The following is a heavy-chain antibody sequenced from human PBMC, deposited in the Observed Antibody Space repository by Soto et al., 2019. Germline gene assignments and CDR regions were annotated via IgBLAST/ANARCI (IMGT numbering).Heavy chain of an antibody. CDR2: IIPIFGTA. Sequence: ASVKVSFKASGGTFSSYAISWLRQAPGQGLEWMGGIIPIFGTANYAQKFQGRVTITADESTSTAYMELGSLRSEDTAVYYCARGQSQLLLGARFDPWGQGTLVTVSS. CDR1: GGTFSSYA. D-gene: IGHD2-2*01. V-gene: IGHV1-69*13. CDR3: ARGQSQLLLGARFDP. J-gene: IGHJ5*02.